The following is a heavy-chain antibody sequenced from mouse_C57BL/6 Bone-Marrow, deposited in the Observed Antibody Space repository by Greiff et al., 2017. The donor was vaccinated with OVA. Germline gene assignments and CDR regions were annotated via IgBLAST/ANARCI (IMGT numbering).Heavy chain of an antibody. V-gene: IGHV1-69*01. CDR3: ARGYYGSLDY. CDR2: IDPSDSYT. J-gene: IGHJ2*01. D-gene: IGHD1-1*01. Sequence: QVQLQQPGAELVMPGASVKLSCKASGYTFTSYWMNWVKQRPGQGLEWIGEIDPSDSYTNYNQKFKGKSTLTVDKSSSTAYMQLSSLTSEDSAVYYCARGYYGSLDYWGQGTTLTVSS. CDR1: GYTFTSYW.